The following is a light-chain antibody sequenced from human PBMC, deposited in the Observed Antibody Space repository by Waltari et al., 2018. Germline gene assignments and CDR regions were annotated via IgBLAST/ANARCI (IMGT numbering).Light chain of an antibody. V-gene: IGKV3D-20*01. J-gene: IGKJ1*01. CDR2: DAS. CDR1: QAVRRY. CDR3: QKYGSFPAT. Sequence: GACQAVRRYLACYQHSPGPCPRLLITDASRRATGIPVRFSGSGSGTDFSLTISRLEPEDFAVYDCQKYGSFPATFGQGTKVEIK.